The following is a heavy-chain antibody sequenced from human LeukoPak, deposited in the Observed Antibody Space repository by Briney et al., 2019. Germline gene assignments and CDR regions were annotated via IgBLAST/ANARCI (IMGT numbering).Heavy chain of an antibody. J-gene: IGHJ4*02. CDR3: ARLSKGRYFDYIFDF. CDR2: IYYTGSS. CDR1: GGSVSSSTYY. D-gene: IGHD3-9*01. Sequence: PSETLSLTCAVSGGSVSSSTYYWGWIRQPPGKGLEWIGNIYYTGSSYYNPSLKSRVTMSVDTSKNQFSLKMNSETAADTAVYYCARLSKGRYFDYIFDFWGQGTLLTVSS. V-gene: IGHV4-39*01.